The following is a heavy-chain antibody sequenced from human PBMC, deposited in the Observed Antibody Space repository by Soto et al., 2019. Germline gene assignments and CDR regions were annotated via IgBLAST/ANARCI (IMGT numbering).Heavy chain of an antibody. J-gene: IGHJ4*02. D-gene: IGHD3-10*01. V-gene: IGHV4-30-4*01. CDR2: IYHSGST. CDR1: GDYISSGDSY. Sequence: TSETLSLTCTVSGDYISSGDSYWSWIRQPPGKGLEWIGFIYHSGSTYYNRSLKSRVTISVDTSKNQFSLKLSSVTAADTAVYYCAIDNSADRGNFEYWGQGAMVTVSS. CDR3: AIDNSADRGNFEY.